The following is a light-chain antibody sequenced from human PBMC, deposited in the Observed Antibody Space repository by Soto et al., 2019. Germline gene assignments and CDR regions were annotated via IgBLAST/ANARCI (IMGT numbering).Light chain of an antibody. J-gene: IGKJ3*01. CDR3: QQYNKWPLA. V-gene: IGKV3-15*01. CDR1: QSVSSN. Sequence: EIVMTQTPGTLSVPPGERATLSCRASQSVSSNLAWYQQKLGQAPRLLIYSASTRATGIPARFSGTGSGTEFTLTISGLQSEDFAVYYCQQYNKWPLAFGPGTKVDIK. CDR2: SAS.